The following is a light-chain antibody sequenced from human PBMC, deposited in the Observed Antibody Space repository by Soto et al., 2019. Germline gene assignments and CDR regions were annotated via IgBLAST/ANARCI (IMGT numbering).Light chain of an antibody. Sequence: QSVLTQPASVSGSPGQSIAISCTGTSSDVGGYDYVSWYQQHPDKAPKLMIYEVTKRPSGVSNRFSGSKSGNTASLTISGLQPGDEADYYCSSHTSGSTRVFGSGTKLTVL. CDR3: SSHTSGSTRV. J-gene: IGLJ1*01. V-gene: IGLV2-14*01. CDR2: EVT. CDR1: SSDVGGYDY.